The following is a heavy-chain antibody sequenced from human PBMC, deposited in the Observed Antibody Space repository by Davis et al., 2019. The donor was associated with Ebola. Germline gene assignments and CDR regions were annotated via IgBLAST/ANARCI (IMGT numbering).Heavy chain of an antibody. V-gene: IGHV3-21*01. CDR2: ISSSSSYI. Sequence: GESLKISCAASGFTFSSYSMNWVRQAPGKGLEWVSSISSSSSYIYYADSVKGRFTISRDNAKNSLYLQMNSLRADDTAVYYCARGLDFWSGYYGCYFDYWGQGTLVTVSS. CDR1: GFTFSSYS. D-gene: IGHD3-3*01. J-gene: IGHJ4*02. CDR3: ARGLDFWSGYYGCYFDY.